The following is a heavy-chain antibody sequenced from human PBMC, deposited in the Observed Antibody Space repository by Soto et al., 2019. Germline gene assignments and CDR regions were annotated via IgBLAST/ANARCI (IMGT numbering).Heavy chain of an antibody. V-gene: IGHV1-2*02. CDR3: ARGTDYYDSSGPSPLWF. J-gene: IGHJ4*02. D-gene: IGHD3-22*01. CDR1: GYTFTGCY. Sequence: ASVKASCNASGYTFTGCYIHWVRQAPVQGLEWMGWINPNSGGTNYAQKFQGRVTMTRDTSISTAYMELSRLTSDDTDVYYCARGTDYYDSSGPSPLWFWGQGTLVTVSS. CDR2: INPNSGGT.